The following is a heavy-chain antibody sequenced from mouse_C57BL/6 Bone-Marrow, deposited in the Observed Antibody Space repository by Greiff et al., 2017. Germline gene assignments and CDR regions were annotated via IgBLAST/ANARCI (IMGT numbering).Heavy chain of an antibody. D-gene: IGHD1-1*01. CDR1: GYTFTSYW. Sequence: QVQLQQPGAELVKPGASVKVSCKASGYTFTSYWMHWVKQRPGQGLEWIGRIHPSDSDTNYNQKFKGKATLTVDKSSSTAYMQLSILTSEDSAVYYCASSSTTVVDYFDYWGQGTTLTVSS. CDR3: ASSSTTVVDYFDY. V-gene: IGHV1-74*01. J-gene: IGHJ2*01. CDR2: IHPSDSDT.